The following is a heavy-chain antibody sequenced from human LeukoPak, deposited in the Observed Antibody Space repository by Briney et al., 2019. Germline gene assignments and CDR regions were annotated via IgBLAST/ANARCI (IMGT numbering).Heavy chain of an antibody. J-gene: IGHJ3*02. CDR3: AILSGAFDI. V-gene: IGHV4-38-2*02. Sequence: SETLSFTCTVSGYSISSGYYWGWIRQPPGKGLEWIGSIYHSGSTYYNPSLKSRVTISVDTSKNQFSLKLSSVTAADTAVYYCAILSGAFDIWGQGTMVTVSS. CDR1: GYSISSGYY. CDR2: IYHSGST.